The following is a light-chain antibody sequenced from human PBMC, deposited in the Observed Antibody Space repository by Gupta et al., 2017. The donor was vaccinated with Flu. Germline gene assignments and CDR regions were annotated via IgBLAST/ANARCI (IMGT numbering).Light chain of an antibody. CDR1: QSVSSSY. Sequence: EIVLTPSPGTLSLSPGERATLSCRASQSVSSSYLAWYQQKPGQAPRLLIYGASSRATGIPDRFSGSGSGTDFTLTISRLEPEDFAVYYCQQSGTFGQGTKLEIK. J-gene: IGKJ2*01. CDR3: QQSGT. V-gene: IGKV3-20*01. CDR2: GAS.